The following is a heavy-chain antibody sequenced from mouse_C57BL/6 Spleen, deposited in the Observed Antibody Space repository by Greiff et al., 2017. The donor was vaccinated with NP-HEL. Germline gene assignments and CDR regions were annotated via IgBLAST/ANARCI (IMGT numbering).Heavy chain of an antibody. CDR1: GFTFTDYY. CDR3: ARLSNYYAMDY. V-gene: IGHV7-3*01. D-gene: IGHD2-5*01. CDR2: IRNKANGYTT. J-gene: IGHJ4*01. Sequence: EVQLVESGGGLVQPGGSLSLSCAASGFTFTDYYMSWVRQPPGKALEWLGFIRNKANGYTTEYSASVKGRFTISRDNSQSILYLQMNALRAEDSATYYCARLSNYYAMDYWGQGTSVTVSS.